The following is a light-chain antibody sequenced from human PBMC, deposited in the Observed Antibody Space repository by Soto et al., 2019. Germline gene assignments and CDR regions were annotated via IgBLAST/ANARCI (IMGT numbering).Light chain of an antibody. V-gene: IGKV1-33*01. CDR2: DAS. J-gene: IGKJ3*01. CDR3: QQYDNLPPFT. Sequence: DLQMTQSPSSLSASVGDRVTITCQASQDTSNYLNWYQQNPGKARKLLIYDASNLETGGPSRFRGSGSGTDFTFTISSLQPEDIATYYCQQYDNLPPFTFGPGTTVAIK. CDR1: QDTSNY.